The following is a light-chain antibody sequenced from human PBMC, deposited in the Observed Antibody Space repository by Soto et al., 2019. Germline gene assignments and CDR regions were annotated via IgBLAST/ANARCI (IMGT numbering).Light chain of an antibody. CDR2: DDT. CDR3: QVRETNTDHLV. Sequence: SYELTQAPSMSVAPGQTARITCGGNNIGSKSVHWYQQRPGQAPVVVIYDDTDRPSGIPERFSGSNSGNTATLTISGVEAGDEADYYRQVRETNTDHLVFGGGTKLTVL. J-gene: IGLJ3*02. CDR1: NIGSKS. V-gene: IGLV3-21*02.